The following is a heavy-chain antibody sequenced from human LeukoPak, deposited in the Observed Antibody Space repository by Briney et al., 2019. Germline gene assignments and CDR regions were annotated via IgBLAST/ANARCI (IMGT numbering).Heavy chain of an antibody. J-gene: IGHJ4*02. V-gene: IGHV3-66*01. CDR2: IYSGGST. CDR3: ARAYRADYVWGSYRFDY. CDR1: EFTVNSNY. Sequence: PGGSLRLSCAASEFTVNSNYMSWVRQAPGKGLEWVSVIYSGGSTYYADSVKGRFTISRDNAKNTLYLQMNSLRAEDTAVCYCARAYRADYVWGSYRFDYWGQGTLVTVSS. D-gene: IGHD3-16*02.